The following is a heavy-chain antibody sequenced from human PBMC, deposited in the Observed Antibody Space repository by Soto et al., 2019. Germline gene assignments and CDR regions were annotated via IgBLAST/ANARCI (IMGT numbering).Heavy chain of an antibody. CDR1: GCPFSSYS. CDR2: ISSSSSYI. J-gene: IGHJ1*01. D-gene: IGHD3-22*01. CDR3: ARASTYYDSSGYYYHPEYFQH. Sequence: GGSLRLSCAASGCPFSSYSMNWVRPAQGKGLEWVSSISSSSSYIYYADSVKGRFTISRDNAKNSLYLQMNSLRAEDTAVYYCARASTYYDSSGYYYHPEYFQHWGQGTLVTVSA. V-gene: IGHV3-21*01.